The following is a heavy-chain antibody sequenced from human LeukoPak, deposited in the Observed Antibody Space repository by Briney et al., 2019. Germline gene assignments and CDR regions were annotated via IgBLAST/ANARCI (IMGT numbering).Heavy chain of an antibody. Sequence: ASVKVSCKASGGTFSSYAISWVRQAPGQGLEWMGRIIPILGIANYAQKFQGRVTITADKSTSTAYMELSSLRSEDTAVYYCASLAGSSGWFLAPNDYWGQGTLATVSS. CDR3: ASLAGSSGWFLAPNDY. CDR1: GGTFSSYA. J-gene: IGHJ4*02. D-gene: IGHD6-19*01. CDR2: IIPILGIA. V-gene: IGHV1-69*04.